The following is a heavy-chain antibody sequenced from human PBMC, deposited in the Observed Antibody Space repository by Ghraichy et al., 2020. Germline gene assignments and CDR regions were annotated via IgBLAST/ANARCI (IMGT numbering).Heavy chain of an antibody. Sequence: ASVKVSCKASGYTFTGYYMHWVRQAPGQGLEWMGSINPNTGGTNYAQKFQGRVTMTRDTSISTAYMELSRLRSDDTAVYYCATVTTSVDFDYWGQGTLVTVSS. CDR1: GYTFTGYY. V-gene: IGHV1-2*02. CDR3: ATVTTSVDFDY. J-gene: IGHJ4*02. D-gene: IGHD4-17*01. CDR2: INPNTGGT.